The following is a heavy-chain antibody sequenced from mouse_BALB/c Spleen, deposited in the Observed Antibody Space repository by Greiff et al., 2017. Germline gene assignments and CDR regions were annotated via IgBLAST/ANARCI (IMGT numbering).Heavy chain of an antibody. CDR1: GFTFSSFG. V-gene: IGHV5-17*02. Sequence: EVKLVESGGGLVQPGGSRKLSCAASGFTFSSFGMHWVRQAPEKGLEWVAYISSGSSTIYYADTVKGRFTISRDNPKNTLFLQMTSLRSEDTAMYYCAREGAIYYGNYIDYWGQGTTLTVSS. CDR2: ISSGSSTI. J-gene: IGHJ2*01. CDR3: AREGAIYYGNYIDY. D-gene: IGHD2-1*01.